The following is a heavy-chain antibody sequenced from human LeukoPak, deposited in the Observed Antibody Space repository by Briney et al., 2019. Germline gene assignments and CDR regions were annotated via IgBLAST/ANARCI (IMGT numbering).Heavy chain of an antibody. J-gene: IGHJ3*02. CDR3: ARDGFGYRSSTSCYGENDAFDI. D-gene: IGHD2-2*01. CDR1: GFTFSSYW. Sequence: GGSLRLSCAASGFTFSSYWMSWVRQAPGKGLEWVANIKQDGSEKYYVDSVKGRFTISRDNAKNSLYLQMNSLRAEDTAVYYCARDGFGYRSSTSCYGENDAFDIWGQGTMVTVSS. V-gene: IGHV3-7*03. CDR2: IKQDGSEK.